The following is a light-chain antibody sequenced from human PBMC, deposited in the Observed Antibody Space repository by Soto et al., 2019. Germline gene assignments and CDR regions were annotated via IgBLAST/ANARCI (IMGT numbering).Light chain of an antibody. CDR3: QQYGSSPYT. CDR1: QSVSSSY. Sequence: EIVLTQSPGTLSLSPGEGATLSCRASQSVSSSYLAWYQQKPGQAPRLLVYGASSRATGIPDRFSGSGSGKDFTLTISRLEPEDFAVYYCQQYGSSPYTFGQGTKLEIE. CDR2: GAS. V-gene: IGKV3-20*01. J-gene: IGKJ2*01.